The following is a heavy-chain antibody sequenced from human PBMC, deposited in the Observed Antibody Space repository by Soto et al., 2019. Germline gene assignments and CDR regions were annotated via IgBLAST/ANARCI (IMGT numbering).Heavy chain of an antibody. CDR1: GGAVSSSSDY. Sequence: PSETLSLTCTVSGGAVSSSSDYWGWIRQPPGKGLEWVGSVNYYSGSTYYNPSLKSRVTIFEDTSKKQLSLKLTSVTAADTAMYYCGFWSGYPYHYGLDVWGQGTTVTVSS. V-gene: IGHV4-39*01. J-gene: IGHJ6*02. D-gene: IGHD3-3*01. CDR2: VNYYSGST. CDR3: GFWSGYPYHYGLDV.